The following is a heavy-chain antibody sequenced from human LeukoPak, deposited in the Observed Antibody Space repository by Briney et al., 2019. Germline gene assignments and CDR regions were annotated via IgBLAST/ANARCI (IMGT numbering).Heavy chain of an antibody. Sequence: GGSLRLSCAVSGFTFSSYEMNWVRQAPGKGLEWISYISSSGTTIYSADSVKGRFTISRDNSKNTLYLQMNSLRAEDTAVYYCAKNIRALYSSSWGPFDYWGQGTLVTVSS. V-gene: IGHV3-48*03. D-gene: IGHD6-13*01. CDR1: GFTFSSYE. CDR2: ISSSGTTI. J-gene: IGHJ4*02. CDR3: AKNIRALYSSSWGPFDY.